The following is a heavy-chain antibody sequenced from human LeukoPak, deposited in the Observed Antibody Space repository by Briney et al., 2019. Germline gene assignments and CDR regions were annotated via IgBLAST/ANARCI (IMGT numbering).Heavy chain of an antibody. CDR1: GFTFSSYW. CDR3: ARDKGSDFWSGTNWFDP. D-gene: IGHD3-3*01. J-gene: IGHJ5*02. Sequence: GGSLRLSCAASGFTFSSYWMSRVRQAPGKGLEWVANIKQDGSEKYYVDSVKGRFTISRDNAKNSLYLQMNSLRAEDTAVYYCARDKGSDFWSGTNWFDPWGQGTLVTVSS. CDR2: IKQDGSEK. V-gene: IGHV3-7*01.